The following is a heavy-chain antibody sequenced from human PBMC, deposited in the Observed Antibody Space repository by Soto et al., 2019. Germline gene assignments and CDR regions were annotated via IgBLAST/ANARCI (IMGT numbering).Heavy chain of an antibody. D-gene: IGHD2-21*02. J-gene: IGHJ4*02. Sequence: SETLSLTCTVSGDSISSSGYYWNWIRQLPGKGLEWIAYIYYSGSTYYNPSLKSRATISIDTSNNQFSLILSSVTAADTAVYYCARDLRLDSWGPGTLVTVSS. CDR1: GDSISSSGYY. V-gene: IGHV4-31*03. CDR3: ARDLRLDS. CDR2: IYYSGST.